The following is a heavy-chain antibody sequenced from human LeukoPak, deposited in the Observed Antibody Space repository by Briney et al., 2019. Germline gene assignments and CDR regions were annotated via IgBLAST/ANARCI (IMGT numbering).Heavy chain of an antibody. CDR2: VHYTGST. D-gene: IGHD3-9*01. Sequence: SETLSLTCTVSGGSIRGSYWSWLRLPPGKGPEWIGYVHYTGSTKYSTSLKSRVTVSVDTSKNQFSLKLTSVTAADTAIYYCARHYGEGGRLFDWLFNFWGQGTLVTVSS. V-gene: IGHV4-59*08. CDR3: ARHYGEGGRLFDWLFNF. J-gene: IGHJ4*03. CDR1: GGSIRGSY.